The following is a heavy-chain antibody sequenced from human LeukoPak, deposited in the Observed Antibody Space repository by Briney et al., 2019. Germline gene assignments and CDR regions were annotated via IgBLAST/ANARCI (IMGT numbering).Heavy chain of an antibody. D-gene: IGHD2-15*01. J-gene: IGHJ3*02. CDR1: GGSINNYY. Sequence: SETLSLTCTVSGGSINNYYWSWIRQPAGKGLGWIGRIYTRGSTNYNPSLKSRFTMSVDTSRTQFSLKLSSVTAAATAVYSCARGRYCSADICSGGDAFDIWGQGTMVSVSS. V-gene: IGHV4-4*07. CDR3: ARGRYCSADICSGGDAFDI. CDR2: IYTRGST.